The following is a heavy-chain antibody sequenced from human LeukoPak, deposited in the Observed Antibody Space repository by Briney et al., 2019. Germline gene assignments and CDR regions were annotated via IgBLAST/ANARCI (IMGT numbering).Heavy chain of an antibody. CDR2: INHSGST. Sequence: PSETLSLTCAVYGGSFSGYYRSWIRQPPGKGLEWIGEINHSGSTNYNPSLKSRVTISVDTSKNQFSLKLSSVTAADTAVYYCARGETTVTTLFDYWGQGTLVTVSS. V-gene: IGHV4-34*01. D-gene: IGHD4-17*01. CDR3: ARGETTVTTLFDY. CDR1: GGSFSGYY. J-gene: IGHJ4*02.